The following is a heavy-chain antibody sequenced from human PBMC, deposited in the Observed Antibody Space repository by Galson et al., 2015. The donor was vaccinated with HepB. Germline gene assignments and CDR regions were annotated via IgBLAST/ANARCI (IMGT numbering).Heavy chain of an antibody. CDR3: ARDRKYYGSGTYYHSFDY. J-gene: IGHJ4*02. Sequence: SVKVSCKASGYTFTSYGISWMRQAPGQGLEWMGWISGYNGNTNYAQTFRGRVTMTTDTSATTAYMELRSLRSDDTAVYYCARDRKYYGSGTYYHSFDYWGQGTLVTVSS. CDR1: GYTFTSYG. CDR2: ISGYNGNT. V-gene: IGHV1-18*01. D-gene: IGHD3-10*01.